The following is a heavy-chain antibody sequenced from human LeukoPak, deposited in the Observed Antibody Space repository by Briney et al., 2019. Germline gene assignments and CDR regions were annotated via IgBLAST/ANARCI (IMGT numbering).Heavy chain of an antibody. Sequence: GGSLRLSCATSGFTFSSYEMNWVRQAPRKGLEWVSYISTSGSPIYYADFVKGRFTISRDNAKNFLFLQMNSLRAEDTAIYYCARDPLRVAGTGRFFDLWGRGTLVTVSS. J-gene: IGHJ2*01. CDR1: GFTFSSYE. D-gene: IGHD6-19*01. V-gene: IGHV3-48*03. CDR2: ISTSGSPI. CDR3: ARDPLRVAGTGRFFDL.